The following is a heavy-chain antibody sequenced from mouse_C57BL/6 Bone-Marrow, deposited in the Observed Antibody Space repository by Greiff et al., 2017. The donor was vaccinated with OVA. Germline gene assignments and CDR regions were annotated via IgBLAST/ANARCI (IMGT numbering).Heavy chain of an antibody. CDR2: IDPANGNT. Sequence: EVQLQESVAELVRPGASVKLSCTASGFNIKNTYMHWVKQRPEQGLAWIGRIDPANGNTKYAPKFQGKATITADTSSTTAYLPLSSLTSEDTAIYYCARSPVYSKWFAYWGQGTLVTVSA. J-gene: IGHJ3*01. CDR1: GFNIKNTY. CDR3: ARSPVYSKWFAY. D-gene: IGHD2-5*01. V-gene: IGHV14-3*01.